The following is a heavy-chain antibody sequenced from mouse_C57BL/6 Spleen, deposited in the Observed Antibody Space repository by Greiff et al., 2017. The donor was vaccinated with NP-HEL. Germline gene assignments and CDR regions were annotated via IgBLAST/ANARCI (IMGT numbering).Heavy chain of an antibody. CDR1: GFTFSSYA. CDR2: ISDGGSYT. CDR3: ARETPSYYFDY. Sequence: EVKLVESGGGLVKPGGSLKLSCAASGFTFSSYAMSWVRQTPEKRLEWVATISDGGSYTYYPDNVKGRFTISRDNAKNNRYLQMSHLKSEDTAMYYCARETPSYYFDYWGQGTTLTVSS. V-gene: IGHV5-4*01. J-gene: IGHJ2*01.